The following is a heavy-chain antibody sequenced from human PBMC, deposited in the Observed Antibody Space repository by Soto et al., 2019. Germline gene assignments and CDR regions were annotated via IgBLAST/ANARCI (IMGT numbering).Heavy chain of an antibody. CDR3: ARENCSSTGCYATVNWFDP. CDR1: GYTFTSYG. D-gene: IGHD2-2*01. V-gene: IGHV1-18*01. Sequence: ASVKVSCKASGYTFTSYGISWVRQAPGQGLEWMGWISAYNGNTNYAQKLQGRVTMTTDTSTSTAYMELRSLRSDDTAVYYCARENCSSTGCYATVNWFDPWGQGTLVTVSS. J-gene: IGHJ5*02. CDR2: ISAYNGNT.